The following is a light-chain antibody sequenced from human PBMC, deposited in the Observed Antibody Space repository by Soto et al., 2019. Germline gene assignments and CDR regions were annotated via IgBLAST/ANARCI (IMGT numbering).Light chain of an antibody. CDR1: QSVSSTY. CDR2: GAS. CDR3: QQYGSTPWT. Sequence: EIVLTQSPGTLSLSPGERATLSCRASQSVSSTYLAWYQQKPGQAPRLLIYGASSRATGIPDRFSGSGSGKDFTLTISRLEPEDFAVYYCQQYGSTPWTFGQGTKVYIK. V-gene: IGKV3-20*01. J-gene: IGKJ1*01.